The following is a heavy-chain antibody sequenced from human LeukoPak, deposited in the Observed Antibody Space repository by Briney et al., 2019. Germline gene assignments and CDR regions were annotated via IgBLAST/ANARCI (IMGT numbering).Heavy chain of an antibody. CDR3: ARSRSRDCSSNSCYSYGLDY. CDR1: GYTFTGYY. J-gene: IGHJ4*02. D-gene: IGHD2-2*01. V-gene: IGHV1-2*02. Sequence: ASVKVSCKASGYTFTGYYMHWVRQAPGQGFEWMGWINPNSGGTNYAQKFQCRVTMTRDTSISTAYMELSRLRSDDTAVYYCARSRSRDCSSNSCYSYGLDYWGQGTLVTVSS. CDR2: INPNSGGT.